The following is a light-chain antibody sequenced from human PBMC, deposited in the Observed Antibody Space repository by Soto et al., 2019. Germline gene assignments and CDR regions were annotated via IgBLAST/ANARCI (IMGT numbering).Light chain of an antibody. CDR2: AAS. CDR3: QQSCSTPQT. Sequence: DIQMTQSPSSLSASVGDRVTITCRASQSISSYLNWYQQKPGKAPKLLIYAASSSQSGVPSRFSGSGSGTDFTLTISSLQPEDFATYYCQQSCSTPQTFGQGTKVEIK. CDR1: QSISSY. V-gene: IGKV1-39*01. J-gene: IGKJ1*01.